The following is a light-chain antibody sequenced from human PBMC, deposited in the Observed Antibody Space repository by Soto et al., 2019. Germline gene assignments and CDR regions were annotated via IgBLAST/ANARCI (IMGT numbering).Light chain of an antibody. CDR2: GAS. V-gene: IGKV3-20*01. Sequence: EIVMTQSPATLSVSPGERATLSCRASQSVSSNLAWYQQKPGRAPRLLIYGASSRATGIPDRFSGSGSGTDFTLTISRLEPEDFAVYYCQQYGSSPQTFGQGTKVDI. CDR1: QSVSSN. J-gene: IGKJ1*01. CDR3: QQYGSSPQT.